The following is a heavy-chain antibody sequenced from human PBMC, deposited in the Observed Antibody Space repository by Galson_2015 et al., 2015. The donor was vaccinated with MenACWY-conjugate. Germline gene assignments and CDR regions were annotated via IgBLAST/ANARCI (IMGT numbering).Heavy chain of an antibody. CDR2: IYYSGST. CDR3: ARHDRTAPARSGAFDI. J-gene: IGHJ3*02. D-gene: IGHD2-2*01. Sequence: ETLSLTCTVSGGSISSSSYYWDWIRQPPGRGLEWIGTIYYSGSTYYNTSLKSRVTISVDTSQNQFSLNLSSVTAADTAMYYCARHDRTAPARSGAFDIWGRGTMVTVSS. V-gene: IGHV4-39*01. CDR1: GGSISSSSYY.